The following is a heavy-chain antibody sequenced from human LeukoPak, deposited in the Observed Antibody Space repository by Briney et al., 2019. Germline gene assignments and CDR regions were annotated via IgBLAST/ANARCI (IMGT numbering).Heavy chain of an antibody. V-gene: IGHV3-30*18. J-gene: IGHJ4*02. CDR2: ISYDGSNK. Sequence: GGSLRLSCAASGFTFSSYGMHWVRQAPGKGLERVAVISYDGSNKYYADSVKGRFTISRDKSKNTLYLQMNSLRAEDTAVYYCAKDPGEAGIYYYFDYWGQGTLVTVSS. D-gene: IGHD3-10*01. CDR1: GFTFSSYG. CDR3: AKDPGEAGIYYYFDY.